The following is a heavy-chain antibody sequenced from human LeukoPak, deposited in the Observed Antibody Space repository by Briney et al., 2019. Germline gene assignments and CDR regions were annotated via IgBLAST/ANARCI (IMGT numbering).Heavy chain of an antibody. CDR2: ISASGTGT. CDR3: AATVVAATPSDY. J-gene: IGHJ4*02. D-gene: IGHD2-15*01. Sequence: GGSLRLSCAASGFTFSSYGMSWVRQTPGKGLEWVSAISASGTGTYFADSVKGRFTTSRDNSKNTLYLQMNSLRAEDTAVYYCAATVVAATPSDYWGQGTLVTVSS. V-gene: IGHV3-23*01. CDR1: GFTFSSYG.